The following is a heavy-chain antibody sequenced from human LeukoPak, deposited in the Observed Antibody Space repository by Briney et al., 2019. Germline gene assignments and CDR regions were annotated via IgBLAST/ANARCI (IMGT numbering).Heavy chain of an antibody. D-gene: IGHD3-22*01. CDR1: GFTFSGSA. V-gene: IGHV3-73*01. CDR3: TRQTPDYYDSSGTPN. J-gene: IGHJ4*02. CDR2: IRSKANSYAT. Sequence: RGGSLSPSCAASGFTFSGSAMHWVRQASGKGLEWVGRIRSKANSYATAYAASVKGRFPISRDDSKNTAYLQMNSLKTEDTAVYYCTRQTPDYYDSSGTPNWGQGSLVTVSS.